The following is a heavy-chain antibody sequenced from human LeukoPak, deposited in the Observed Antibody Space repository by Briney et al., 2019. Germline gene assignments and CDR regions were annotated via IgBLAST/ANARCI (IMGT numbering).Heavy chain of an antibody. J-gene: IGHJ4*02. D-gene: IGHD6-13*01. Sequence: SETLSLTCTVSGGSISSSSYYWGWIRQPPGKGLEWIGSIYYSGSTYYNPSLKSRVTISVDTSKNQFSLKLSSVTAADTAVYYCARCSSSWYGFDYWGQGTLVTVSS. CDR2: IYYSGST. CDR3: ARCSSSWYGFDY. V-gene: IGHV4-39*01. CDR1: GGSISSSSYY.